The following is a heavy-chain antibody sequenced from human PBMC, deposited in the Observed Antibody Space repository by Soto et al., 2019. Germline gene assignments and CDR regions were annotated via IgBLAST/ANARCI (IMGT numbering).Heavy chain of an antibody. CDR1: GGSISGYY. CDR3: ARLVWSYGTWFDP. CDR2: MYNSGST. Sequence: SETLSLTCTVSGGSISGYYWSWIRQPPGKGLEWIGYMYNSGSTVYNPSFKSRVTISVDTSKNQFSLKLSSVTAADTAVYYCARLVWSYGTWFDPWGQGTLVTVSS. J-gene: IGHJ5*02. D-gene: IGHD5-18*01. V-gene: IGHV4-59*08.